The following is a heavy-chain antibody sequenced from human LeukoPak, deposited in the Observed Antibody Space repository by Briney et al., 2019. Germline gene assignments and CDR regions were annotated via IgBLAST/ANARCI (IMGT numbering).Heavy chain of an antibody. CDR2: IYTSGST. D-gene: IGHD3-3*01. V-gene: IGHV4-38-2*02. CDR1: GYSISSGYY. J-gene: IGHJ5*02. Sequence: PSETLSLTCAVSGYSISSGYYWGWIRQPPGKGLEWIGRIYTSGSTNYNPSLKSRVTISVDTSKNQFSLKLSSVTAADTAVYYCARELGFLEWLSYNWFDPWGQGTLVTVSS. CDR3: ARELGFLEWLSYNWFDP.